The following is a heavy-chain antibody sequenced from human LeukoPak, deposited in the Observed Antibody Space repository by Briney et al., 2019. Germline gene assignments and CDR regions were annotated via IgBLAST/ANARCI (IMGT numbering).Heavy chain of an antibody. CDR3: AIDQPVAGVSNFDS. J-gene: IGHJ4*02. Sequence: ASVKVSCKTSGYPFTNYGLSWVRQAPGQGLEWMGWINPNTGNPTYAQAFTGRFVSSLDTSVSTAYLQISSLNTEDTAVYYCAIDQPVAGVSNFDSWGQGTLVTVSS. V-gene: IGHV7-4-1*02. CDR1: GYPFTNYG. D-gene: IGHD6-19*01. CDR2: INPNTGNP.